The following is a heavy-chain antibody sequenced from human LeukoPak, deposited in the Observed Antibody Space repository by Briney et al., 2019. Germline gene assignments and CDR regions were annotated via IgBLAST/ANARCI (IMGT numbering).Heavy chain of an antibody. Sequence: SETLSLTCTVSGGSFTSFYWSWVRQPAGKGLEWLGHFFSSGTSSGTTKYNPSFDNRATISVYKSKNQFSLKLTSVTATDTAVYYCARYSGIYGHDNWGQGTLVTVSS. D-gene: IGHD3-10*01. V-gene: IGHV4-4*07. J-gene: IGHJ4*02. CDR1: GGSFTSFY. CDR2: FFSSGTSSGTT. CDR3: ARYSGIYGHDN.